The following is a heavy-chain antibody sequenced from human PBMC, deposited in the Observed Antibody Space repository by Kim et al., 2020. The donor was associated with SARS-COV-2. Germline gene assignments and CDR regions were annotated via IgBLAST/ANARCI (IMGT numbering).Heavy chain of an antibody. V-gene: IGHV3-15*01. CDR2: IKSKTDGGTT. CDR3: TTARAEMGYYYSYGRDF. Sequence: GGSLRLSCAASGFTFSNAWMSWVRQAPGKGLEWVGRIKSKTDGGTTDYAAPVKGRFTISRDDSKNTLYLQMNSLKTEDTAVYYCTTARAEMGYYYSYGRDFWGQETTVTVSS. D-gene: IGHD2-8*01. J-gene: IGHJ6*02. CDR1: GFTFSNAW.